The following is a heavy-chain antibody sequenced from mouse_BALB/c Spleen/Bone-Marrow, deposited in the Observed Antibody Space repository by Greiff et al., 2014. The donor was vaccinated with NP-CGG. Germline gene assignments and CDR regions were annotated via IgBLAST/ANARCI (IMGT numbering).Heavy chain of an antibody. CDR1: GYTFTSYW. CDR2: IYPGSGST. V-gene: IGHV1S22*01. D-gene: IGHD1-1*01. Sequence: LQQSGSELVRPGASVKLSCKASGYTFTSYWMHWVKQRHGQGLEWIGNIYPGSGSTNYDEKFKSEGTLTVDTSSSTAYMHLSSLTSEDSAVYYWTRNYGSSYHSWFAYWGQGTLVTVSA. J-gene: IGHJ3*01. CDR3: TRNYGSSYHSWFAY.